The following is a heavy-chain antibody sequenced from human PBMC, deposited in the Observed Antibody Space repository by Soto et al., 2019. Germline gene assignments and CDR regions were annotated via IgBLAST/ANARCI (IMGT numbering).Heavy chain of an antibody. J-gene: IGHJ6*03. CDR2: IYNGGST. V-gene: IGHV3-53*04. CDR1: GFTVSSNY. Sequence: GGSLRLSCAASGFTVSSNYMSWVRQAPGKGLEWVSVIYNGGSTYYAESVKGRFTISRHNSKNTLYLQMNSLRAEDTAVYYCARYIARYYYMDVWGKGTTVTVSS. D-gene: IGHD5-12*01. CDR3: ARYIARYYYMDV.